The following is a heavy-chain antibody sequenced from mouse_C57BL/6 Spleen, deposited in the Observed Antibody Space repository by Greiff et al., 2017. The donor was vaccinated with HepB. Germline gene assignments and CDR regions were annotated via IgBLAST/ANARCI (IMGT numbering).Heavy chain of an antibody. CDR3: ARGGFDGPYFDY. D-gene: IGHD2-3*01. Sequence: DVQLQESGPGMVKPSQSLSLTCTVTGYSITSCYDWHWIRHFPGNKLEWMGDISYSGSTNYNPSLKSRSSITHDTSKNHFFLKLNSVTTEDTATYYCARGGFDGPYFDYWGQGTTLTVSS. CDR2: ISYSGST. J-gene: IGHJ2*01. V-gene: IGHV3-1*01. CDR1: GYSITSCYD.